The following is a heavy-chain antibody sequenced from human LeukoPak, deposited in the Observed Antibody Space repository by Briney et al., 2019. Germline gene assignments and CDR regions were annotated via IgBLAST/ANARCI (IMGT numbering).Heavy chain of an antibody. D-gene: IGHD3-16*01. J-gene: IGHJ3*02. CDR2: INPNSGGT. V-gene: IGHV1-2*02. CDR1: GYTFTGYY. Sequence: ASVKVSCKASGYTFTGYYMHWVRQAPGQGLEWMGWINPNSGGTNYAQKFQGRVTMTRDTSICTAYMELSRLISGDTAVYYCASGDDYVWGRTPHDAFDIWGQGTMVTVSS. CDR3: ASGDDYVWGRTPHDAFDI.